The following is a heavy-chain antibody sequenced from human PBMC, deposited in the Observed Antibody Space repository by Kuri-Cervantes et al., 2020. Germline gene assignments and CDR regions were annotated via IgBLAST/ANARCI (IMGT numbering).Heavy chain of an antibody. CDR2: ISSNGGST. D-gene: IGHD3-22*01. J-gene: IGHJ4*02. V-gene: IGHV3-64*02. CDR1: GFTFSSYA. CDR3: ARVGYDSSGYEPHFDY. Sequence: GGSLRLSCAASGFTFSSYAMHWVRQAPGKGLEYVSAISSNGGSTYYADSVKGRFTISRDNSKNTLYLQMGSLRAEDMAVYYCARVGYDSSGYEPHFDYWGQGTLVTVSS.